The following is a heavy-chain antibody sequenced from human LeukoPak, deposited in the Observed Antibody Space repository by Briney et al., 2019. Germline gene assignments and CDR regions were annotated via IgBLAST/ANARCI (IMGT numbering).Heavy chain of an antibody. Sequence: ASETLSLTCTVSGGSISSYYWSWIRQPPGKGLEWIGYIYYSGSTNYNPSLKSRVTISVDTSKNQFSLKLSSVTAADTAVYYCARDSSGWYRGDAFDIWGQGTMVTVSS. D-gene: IGHD6-19*01. V-gene: IGHV4-59*01. CDR1: GGSISSYY. CDR3: ARDSSGWYRGDAFDI. J-gene: IGHJ3*02. CDR2: IYYSGST.